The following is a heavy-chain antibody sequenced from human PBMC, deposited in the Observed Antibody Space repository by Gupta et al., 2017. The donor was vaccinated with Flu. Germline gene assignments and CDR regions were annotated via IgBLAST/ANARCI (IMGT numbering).Heavy chain of an antibody. J-gene: IGHJ4*02. D-gene: IGHD6-13*01. V-gene: IGHV3-11*05. CDR2: ISSSSSYT. CDR1: GVTFRYYY. CDR3: ARVEQQLGEYPSYYFDY. Sequence: QVQLVESGGGLVKPGGSLRLSCAASGVTFRYYYMSWIRQAPGKGLDWVSYISSSSSYTNYADSVKCRFTISRDNAKNSLYLQMNSLRAEDTAVYYCARVEQQLGEYPSYYFDYWGQGTLVTVSS.